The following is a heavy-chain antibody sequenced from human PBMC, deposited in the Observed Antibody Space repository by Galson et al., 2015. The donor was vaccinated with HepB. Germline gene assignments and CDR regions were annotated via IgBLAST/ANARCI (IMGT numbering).Heavy chain of an antibody. J-gene: IGHJ3*01. CDR2: VYPGDSDT. V-gene: IGHV5-51*01. CDR1: GYSFVNYW. D-gene: IGHD3-10*01. CDR3: ARKNYGSGSYVSPRGNAFDV. Sequence: SGAEVKKPGESLKISCKGSGYSFVNYWIGWVRQMPGKGLEWVGVVYPGDSDTRYGPSFQGQVTISADKSINTTYLQWNSLKASDTAMYYCARKNYGSGSYVSPRGNAFDVWGRGTKVTVSS.